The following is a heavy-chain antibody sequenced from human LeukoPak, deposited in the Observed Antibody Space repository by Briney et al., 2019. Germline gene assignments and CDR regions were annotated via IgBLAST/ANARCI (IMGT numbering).Heavy chain of an antibody. V-gene: IGHV4-59*01. CDR1: GGSISSYY. D-gene: IGHD2-15*01. CDR2: IYYSGST. CDR3: ARDRRGCSGGSCYRGYYFDY. J-gene: IGHJ4*02. Sequence: SETLSLTCTVSGGSISSYYWSWIRQPPGKGLEWIGYIYYSGSTNYNPSLKSRVTISVDTSKNQLSLKLSSVTAADTAVYYCARDRRGCSGGSCYRGYYFDYWGQGTLVTVSS.